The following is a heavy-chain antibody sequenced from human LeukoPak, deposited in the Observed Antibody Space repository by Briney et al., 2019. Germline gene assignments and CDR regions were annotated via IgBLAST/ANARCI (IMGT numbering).Heavy chain of an antibody. V-gene: IGHV5-51*01. CDR2: IYPGDSDT. D-gene: IGHD5-24*01. J-gene: IGHJ4*02. Sequence: GESLKISCKGSGYSFTSYWIGWVRQMPGKGLEWMGIIYPGDSDTRYSPSFQGQVTISADKSISTAYLQWSSLKASDTAMYYCARHPLGMATITYYFDYWGQGTLVTVSS. CDR1: GYSFTSYW. CDR3: ARHPLGMATITYYFDY.